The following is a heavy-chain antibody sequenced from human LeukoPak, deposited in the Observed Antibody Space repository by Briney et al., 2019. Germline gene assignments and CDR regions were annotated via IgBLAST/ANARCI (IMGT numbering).Heavy chain of an antibody. CDR2: ISSSSSYI. V-gene: IGHV3-21*01. CDR1: GFTFSSYS. J-gene: IGHJ4*02. CDR3: ANSITIFGVAFDY. D-gene: IGHD3-3*01. Sequence: PGGSLRLSCAASGFTFSSYSMNWVRQAPGKGLEWVSSISSSSSYIYYADSVKGRFTISRDNAKNSLYLQMNSLRAEDTAVYYCANSITIFGVAFDYWGQGTLVTVSS.